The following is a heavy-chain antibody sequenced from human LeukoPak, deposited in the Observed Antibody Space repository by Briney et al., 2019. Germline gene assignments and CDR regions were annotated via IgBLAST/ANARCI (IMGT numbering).Heavy chain of an antibody. D-gene: IGHD5-12*01. CDR3: ARDPYSGYDKRVYYFDY. J-gene: IGHJ4*02. CDR1: GFTFSIYS. V-gene: IGHV3-21*01. Sequence: KSGGSLRLSCAASGFTFSIYSMNWVRQAPGKGLEWVSSISSRSSYIYYGDSVKGRFTISRDNAKNSLYLQMNSLRAEDTAVYYCARDPYSGYDKRVYYFDYWGQGTLVTVSS. CDR2: ISSRSSYI.